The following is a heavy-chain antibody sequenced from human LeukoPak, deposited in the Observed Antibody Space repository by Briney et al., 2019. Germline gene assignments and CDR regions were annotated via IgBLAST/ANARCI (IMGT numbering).Heavy chain of an antibody. CDR3: AKDLFGDYVWGTHRAIDT. CDR2: TRYDGSNK. J-gene: IGHJ4*02. V-gene: IGHV3-30*02. D-gene: IGHD3-16*01. CDR1: GFSISRYG. Sequence: GGSLRLSCAGSGFSISRYGMHWVRQPPGKGLEWVAFTRYDGSNKYFADSVKGRFTISRDNSKNTLYLQMQSLRLEDSAIYYCAKDLFGDYVWGTHRAIDTWGQGTLVTVSS.